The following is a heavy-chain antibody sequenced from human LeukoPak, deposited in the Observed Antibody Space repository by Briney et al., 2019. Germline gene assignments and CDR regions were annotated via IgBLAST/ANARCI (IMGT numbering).Heavy chain of an antibody. J-gene: IGHJ4*02. D-gene: IGHD2-15*01. Sequence: PGGSLRLSCIASGFTFSGYSMTWVRQAPGKGLEWVANIRHDGNAKNYVPSVRGRFTISRDNAKNSLYLQMNSLTVEDTAVYYCATSHDSAGNDWGRGTLVTVSS. CDR2: IRHDGNAK. CDR3: ATSHDSAGND. CDR1: GFTFSGYS. V-gene: IGHV3-7*01.